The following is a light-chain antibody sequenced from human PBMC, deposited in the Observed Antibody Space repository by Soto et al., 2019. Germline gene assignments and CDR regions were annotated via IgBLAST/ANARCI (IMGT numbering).Light chain of an antibody. CDR3: TSYTISSTWV. CDR1: GSDVGRYNY. J-gene: IGLJ3*02. V-gene: IGLV2-14*01. CDR2: EVS. Sequence: QSVLTQPASVSGSPGQSITISCTGTGSDVGRYNYVSWYQHHPGKVPKLMIYEVSNRPSGVSIRFSGSKSGNTASLTISGLQAEDEADYYCTSYTISSTWVFGGGTKVTVL.